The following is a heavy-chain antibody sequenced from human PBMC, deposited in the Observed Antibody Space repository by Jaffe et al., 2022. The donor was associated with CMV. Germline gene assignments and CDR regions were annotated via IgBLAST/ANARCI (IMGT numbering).Heavy chain of an antibody. Sequence: QVQLQQWGAGLLKPSETLSLTCAVYGGSFSGYYWSWIRQPPGKGLEWIGEINHSGSTNYNPSLKSRVTISVDTSKNQFSLKLSSVTAADTAVYYCARVPRPVVPAATTRYYYYYMDVWGKGTTVTVSS. CDR1: GGSFSGYY. V-gene: IGHV4-34*01. J-gene: IGHJ6*03. CDR3: ARVPRPVVPAATTRYYYYYMDV. CDR2: INHSGST. D-gene: IGHD2-2*01.